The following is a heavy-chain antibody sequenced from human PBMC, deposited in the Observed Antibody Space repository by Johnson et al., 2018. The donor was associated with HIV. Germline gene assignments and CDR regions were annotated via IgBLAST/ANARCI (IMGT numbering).Heavy chain of an antibody. Sequence: QVQLVESGGGVVQPGRSLRLSCAASGFTFSDYGMHCVRQAPGKGLEWVAVISADGSNKYYADSVKGRFTISRDNSKNTLYLQMNSLRGEDMAVYYCAKDSMGFNWNQFEAFDMWGQGTMVTVSS. J-gene: IGHJ3*02. D-gene: IGHD1-20*01. CDR1: GFTFSDYG. V-gene: IGHV3-30*18. CDR2: ISADGSNK. CDR3: AKDSMGFNWNQFEAFDM.